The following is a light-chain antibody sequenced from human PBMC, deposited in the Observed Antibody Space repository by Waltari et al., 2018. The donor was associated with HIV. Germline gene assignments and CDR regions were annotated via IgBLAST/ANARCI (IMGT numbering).Light chain of an antibody. Sequence: QSALTQPPSASGSPGQSLTISCTGTSRDIGGSNYSPWYQQRPGKAPKLLIYEVTKRPSGVPTRFSASKSDITASLTVSGLQPEDEADYYCSSYAGNNRVVFGGGTELTVL. V-gene: IGLV2-8*01. CDR1: SRDIGGSNY. CDR2: EVT. CDR3: SSYAGNNRVV. J-gene: IGLJ3*02.